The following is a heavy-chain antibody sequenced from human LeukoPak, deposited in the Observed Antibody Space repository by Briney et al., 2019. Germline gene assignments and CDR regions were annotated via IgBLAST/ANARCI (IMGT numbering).Heavy chain of an antibody. J-gene: IGHJ4*02. D-gene: IGHD3-10*01. Sequence: GGSLRLSCAASGFTFSNCAMHWVRQAPGKGLEWVAVISYDGSQKFYADSVKGRFSISKDNSKNTLHLQMSSLRAEDTAVYYCAKDRGASEGIDYWGQGTLVTVSS. V-gene: IGHV3-30*04. CDR1: GFTFSNCA. CDR3: AKDRGASEGIDY. CDR2: ISYDGSQK.